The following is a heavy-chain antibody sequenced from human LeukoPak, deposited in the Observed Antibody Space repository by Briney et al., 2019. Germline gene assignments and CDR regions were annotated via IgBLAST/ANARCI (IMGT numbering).Heavy chain of an antibody. CDR3: ARVWDSSGWYFDY. V-gene: IGHV4-39*07. CDR2: IYYSGST. J-gene: IGHJ4*02. Sequence: KTSETLSLTCTVSGGSISSSSYYWGWIRQPPGKGLEWIGSIYYSGSTYYNPSLKSRVTISVDRSKNQFSLKLSSVTAADTAVYYCARVWDSSGWYFDYWGQGTLVTVSS. D-gene: IGHD6-19*01. CDR1: GGSISSSSYY.